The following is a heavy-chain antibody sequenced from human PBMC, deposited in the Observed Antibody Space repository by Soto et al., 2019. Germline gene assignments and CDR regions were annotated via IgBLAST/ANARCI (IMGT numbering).Heavy chain of an antibody. V-gene: IGHV3-53*02. CDR2: IYYGGTT. CDR1: GFTVSSDH. Sequence: EMQLVETGGGLIQPGGSLRLSCAASGFTVSSDHMSWVRQAPGKGLEWISVIYYGGTTYYADSVQGRFTVSRDSSKNTLYLQMNDLRADDTAVYYCAREAAGFDIWGQGTMVTVSS. J-gene: IGHJ3*02. CDR3: AREAAGFDI. D-gene: IGHD6-13*01.